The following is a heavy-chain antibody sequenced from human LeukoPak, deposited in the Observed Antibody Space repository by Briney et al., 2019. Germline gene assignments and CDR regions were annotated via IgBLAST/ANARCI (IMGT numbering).Heavy chain of an antibody. CDR2: IYYSGST. J-gene: IGHJ4*02. Sequence: PSETLSLTCTVSGGSISSYYWSWIRQPPGKGLEWIGYIYYSGSTNYNPSLKSRVTISVDTSKNQFSPKLSSVTAADTAVYYCARSYYDFWSGYSLAYWGQGTLVTVSS. V-gene: IGHV4-59*01. CDR1: GGSISSYY. CDR3: ARSYYDFWSGYSLAY. D-gene: IGHD3-3*01.